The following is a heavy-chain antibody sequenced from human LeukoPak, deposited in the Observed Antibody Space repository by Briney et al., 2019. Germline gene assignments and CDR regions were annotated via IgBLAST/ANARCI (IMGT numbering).Heavy chain of an antibody. V-gene: IGHV4-34*01. CDR2: INHSGST. Sequence: PSETLSLTSAVYGGSFSGYYWSWILQPPGKGLEWIGEINHSGSTNYNPSLKSRVTISVDTSKNQFSLKLSSVTAADTAVYYCAGIRYGAFDIWGQGTMVTVSS. J-gene: IGHJ3*02. CDR3: AGIRYGAFDI. D-gene: IGHD3-9*01. CDR1: GGSFSGYY.